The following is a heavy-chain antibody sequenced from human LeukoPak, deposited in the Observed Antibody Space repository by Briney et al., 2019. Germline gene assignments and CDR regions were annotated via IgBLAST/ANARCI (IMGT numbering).Heavy chain of an antibody. V-gene: IGHV4-59*08. CDR3: ARHDVVVVPPASYWFDP. Sequence: SETLSLTCTASGGSISSYCWSWIRQPPGKGLEWIGYIYYSGSTNYNPSLKSRVTISVDTSKNQFSLKLSSVTAADTAVYYCARHDVVVVPPASYWFDPWGQGTLVTVSS. J-gene: IGHJ5*02. D-gene: IGHD2-2*01. CDR2: IYYSGST. CDR1: GGSISSYC.